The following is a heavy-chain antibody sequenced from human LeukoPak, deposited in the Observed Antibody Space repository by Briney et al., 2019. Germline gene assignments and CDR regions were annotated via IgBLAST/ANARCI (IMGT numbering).Heavy chain of an antibody. Sequence: SETLSLTCTVSGGSTSSYYWSWIRQPPGKGLEWIGYIYYSGSTNYNPSLKSRVTISVDTSKNQFSLKLSSVTAADTAVYYCARIFHYYDSSGASNWFDPWGQGTLVTVSS. CDR1: GGSTSSYY. CDR2: IYYSGST. J-gene: IGHJ5*02. CDR3: ARIFHYYDSSGASNWFDP. D-gene: IGHD3-22*01. V-gene: IGHV4-59*01.